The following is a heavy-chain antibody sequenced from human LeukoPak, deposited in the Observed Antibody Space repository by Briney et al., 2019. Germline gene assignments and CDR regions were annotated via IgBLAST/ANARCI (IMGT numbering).Heavy chain of an antibody. CDR1: GFTVSNNY. Sequence: GGSLRLSCAASGFTVSNNYMSWVRQAPGKGLEWVSGIGGGGDTTYYADSVKGRFTISRDNSKNSLYLQMNSLRAEDTAVYYCARDRRTAIGKTPVYGMDVWGQGTTVTVSS. CDR3: ARDRRTAIGKTPVYGMDV. J-gene: IGHJ6*02. V-gene: IGHV3-53*01. D-gene: IGHD2-21*02. CDR2: IGGGGDTT.